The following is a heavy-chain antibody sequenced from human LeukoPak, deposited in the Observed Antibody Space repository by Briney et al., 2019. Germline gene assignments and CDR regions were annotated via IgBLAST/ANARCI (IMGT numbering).Heavy chain of an antibody. CDR3: ARRATTERGHSYGLDF. D-gene: IGHD5-18*01. CDR2: ISKSGSTE. V-gene: IGHV3-48*03. CDR1: GFTFRNYE. Sequence: GGSLRLSCAASGFTFRNYEMTWLRQAPGNGLEWVSYISKSGSTEYYADSVKGRFTISRDNAKNSLYLQMNSLRAEDTAMYYCARRATTERGHSYGLDFWGQGTLVTVSS. J-gene: IGHJ4*02.